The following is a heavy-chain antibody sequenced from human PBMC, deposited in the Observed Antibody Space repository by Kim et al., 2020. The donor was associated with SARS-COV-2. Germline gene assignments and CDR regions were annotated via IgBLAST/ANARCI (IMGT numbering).Heavy chain of an antibody. Sequence: SETLSLTCTVSGGSVSSGSYYWSWIRQPPGKGLEWIGYIYYSGSTNYNPSLKSRVTISVDTSKNQFSLKLSSVTAADTAVYYCLSSSWDNFDYWGQGTLVTVSS. CDR1: GGSVSSGSYY. J-gene: IGHJ4*02. V-gene: IGHV4-61*01. CDR3: LSSSWDNFDY. CDR2: IYYSGST. D-gene: IGHD6-13*01.